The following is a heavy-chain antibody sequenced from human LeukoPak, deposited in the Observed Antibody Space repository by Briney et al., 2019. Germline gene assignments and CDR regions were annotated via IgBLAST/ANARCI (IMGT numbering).Heavy chain of an antibody. Sequence: GGSLRLSCAASGFAFSYYGMHWVRHAPGKGLEWVAVISHDGSNIHYGDSVEGRFTISRDNSKNTVYLQMNSLRAEDTAIYYCAKDPYRVVVATGNYLDPWGQGTLVTVSS. CDR1: GFAFSYYG. D-gene: IGHD2-15*01. CDR3: AKDPYRVVVATGNYLDP. V-gene: IGHV3-30*18. CDR2: ISHDGSNI. J-gene: IGHJ5*02.